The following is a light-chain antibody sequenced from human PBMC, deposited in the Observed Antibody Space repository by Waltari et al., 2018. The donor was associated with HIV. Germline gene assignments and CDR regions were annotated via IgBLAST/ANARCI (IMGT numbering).Light chain of an antibody. J-gene: IGLJ3*02. Sequence: NFVLTQPHSVSESPGKTVIIPCTRSSGSIGSAYVQWYQQSPGSSPSTVIYADYQRPSGVADRFAGSVDSASNSASLTISGLGADDDADYSCQSYDSTNWVFGGGTKLTVL. CDR3: QSYDSTNWV. V-gene: IGLV6-57*01. CDR2: ADY. CDR1: SGSIGSAY.